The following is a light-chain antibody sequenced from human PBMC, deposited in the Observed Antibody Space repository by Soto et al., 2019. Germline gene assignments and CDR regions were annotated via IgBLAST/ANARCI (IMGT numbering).Light chain of an antibody. CDR3: SSYTSNNTLV. CDR2: DVN. J-gene: IGLJ2*01. CDR1: SSDVGGYNY. V-gene: IGLV2-14*01. Sequence: QSALTQPASVSGSPGQSITISCAGTSSDVGGYNYVSWYQQHPGKAPKLIIYDVNDRPSGVSNRFSGSKSVNTASLTISGLRAEDEADYYCSSYTSNNTLVFGGGTKVTVL.